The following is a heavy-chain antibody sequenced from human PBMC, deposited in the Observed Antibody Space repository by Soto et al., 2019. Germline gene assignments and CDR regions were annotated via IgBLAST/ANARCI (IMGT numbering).Heavy chain of an antibody. J-gene: IGHJ4*02. V-gene: IGHV1-18*01. CDR3: ARSRYYFDY. CDR1: GYTLKNYG. Sequence: QVHLVQSGGEVKKPGASVKVSCKASGYTLKNYGIGWVRQAPGLGPEWVGWIKVDNGDTKYAEKLQGRVTSTTDTSTSTAYMELRNLRSDDTAFYYCARSRYYFDYWGQGTLVTVSS. CDR2: IKVDNGDT.